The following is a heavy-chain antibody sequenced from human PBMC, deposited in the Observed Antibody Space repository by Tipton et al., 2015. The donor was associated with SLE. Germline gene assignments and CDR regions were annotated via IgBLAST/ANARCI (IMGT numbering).Heavy chain of an antibody. CDR2: IGTAGDT. CDR1: GFTFSSYD. Sequence: SLRLSCAASGFTFSSYDMHWVRQATGKGLEWVSAIGTAGDTYYPGSVKGRFTISRENAKNSLYLQMNSLRAGDTAVYYCARLSGKYQGFDYWGQGTLVTVSS. V-gene: IGHV3-13*01. D-gene: IGHD1-26*01. CDR3: ARLSGKYQGFDY. J-gene: IGHJ4*02.